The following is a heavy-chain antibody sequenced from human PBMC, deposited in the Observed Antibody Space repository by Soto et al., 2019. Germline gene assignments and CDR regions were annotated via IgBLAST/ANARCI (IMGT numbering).Heavy chain of an antibody. Sequence: QVQLVESGGGVVQPGRSLRLSCAASGFTFSSYGMHWVRQAPGKGLEWVAVIWYDGSNKYYADSVKGRFTISRDNSKNTLYLQMNSLRAEDTAVYYCARDPGYCSSTSCYDWWYFQHWGQGTLVTISS. D-gene: IGHD2-2*01. V-gene: IGHV3-33*01. CDR2: IWYDGSNK. CDR3: ARDPGYCSSTSCYDWWYFQH. CDR1: GFTFSSYG. J-gene: IGHJ1*01.